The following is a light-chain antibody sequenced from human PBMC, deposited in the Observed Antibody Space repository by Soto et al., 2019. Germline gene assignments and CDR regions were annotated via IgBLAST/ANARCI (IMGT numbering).Light chain of an antibody. J-gene: IGKJ1*01. V-gene: IGKV3-20*01. CDR2: GAS. Sequence: EIVLTESPGTLSLSPGERATLSCRASQSVSSYYLAWYQQKPGQAPWLLIYGASISATGIPDRFSGSGSGTDFTLTISRLEPEDSAVYYCQQYGSLPRTFGQGTKVEIK. CDR1: QSVSSYY. CDR3: QQYGSLPRT.